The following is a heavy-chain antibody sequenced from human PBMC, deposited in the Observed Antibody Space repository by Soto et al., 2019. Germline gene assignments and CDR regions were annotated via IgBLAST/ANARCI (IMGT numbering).Heavy chain of an antibody. Sequence: QVQLVQSGAEVKKPGSSVKVSCKASGGPFSSYAISWVRQAPGQGLEWMGGIIPILGTANYAQKFQGRVTIPSDESTRTGYMELSSLRCEDTAVYYCARPSFGGEVATNHYYYYDGMDVWGQGTTVTVSS. D-gene: IGHD5-12*01. CDR3: ARPSFGGEVATNHYYYYDGMDV. J-gene: IGHJ6*02. CDR1: GGPFSSYA. V-gene: IGHV1-69*01. CDR2: IIPILGTA.